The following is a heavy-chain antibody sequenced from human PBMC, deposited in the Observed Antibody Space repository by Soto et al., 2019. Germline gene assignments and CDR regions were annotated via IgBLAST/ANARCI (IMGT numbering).Heavy chain of an antibody. CDR3: ARERRKYYYDSSGYYAKTWYYYGMDV. D-gene: IGHD3-22*01. CDR1: GGSFSGYY. V-gene: IGHV4-34*01. CDR2: INHSGST. Sequence: SETLSLTCAVYGGSFSGYYWSWIRQPPGKGLEWIGEINHSGSTNYNPSLKSRVTISVETSKNQFSLKLSSVTAADTAVYYCARERRKYYYDSSGYYAKTWYYYGMDVWGQGTTVTVSS. J-gene: IGHJ6*02.